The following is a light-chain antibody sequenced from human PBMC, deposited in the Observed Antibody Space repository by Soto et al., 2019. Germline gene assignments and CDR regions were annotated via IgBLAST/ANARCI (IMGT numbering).Light chain of an antibody. CDR3: QQSYSTLSIT. CDR2: AAS. V-gene: IGKV1-39*01. Sequence: DIQMTQSPSSLSASVGDRVTITCRASESINRHLNWYQQKPGKAPKLLIYAASSLQNGVPSRFSGSGSGIDFTLTISNLQPEDFATYYCQQSYSTLSITFGQGTRLEIK. CDR1: ESINRH. J-gene: IGKJ5*01.